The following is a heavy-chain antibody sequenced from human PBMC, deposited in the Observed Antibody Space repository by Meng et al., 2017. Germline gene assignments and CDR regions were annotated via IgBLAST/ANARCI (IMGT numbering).Heavy chain of an antibody. CDR2: INHSGST. CDR3: ARRRGGSSDWFDP. CDR1: GRSFSGYY. Sequence: QWQLQRWGAGWFMPSGTLSLTCAVYGRSFSGYYWSWIRQPPGKGLEWIGEINHSGSTNYNPSLKSRVTISVDTSKNQFSLKLSSVTAADTAVYYCARRRGGSSDWFDPWGQGTLVTVSS. V-gene: IGHV4-34*01. J-gene: IGHJ5*02. D-gene: IGHD6-6*01.